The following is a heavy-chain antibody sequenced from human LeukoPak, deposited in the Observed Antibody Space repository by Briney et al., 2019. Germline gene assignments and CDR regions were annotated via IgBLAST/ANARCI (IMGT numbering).Heavy chain of an antibody. CDR1: GGSISSGGHY. Sequence: PSQTLSLICTVSGGSISSGGHYWSWIRQPAGKGLEYLGRIYSTGSTNYNPSLRSRVTISVDTSKNHFSLKLSSVTAADTAVYYCARDQTYSGSGIYTYFDYWGQGILVTVSS. V-gene: IGHV4-61*02. J-gene: IGHJ4*02. D-gene: IGHD3-10*01. CDR2: IYSTGST. CDR3: ARDQTYSGSGIYTYFDY.